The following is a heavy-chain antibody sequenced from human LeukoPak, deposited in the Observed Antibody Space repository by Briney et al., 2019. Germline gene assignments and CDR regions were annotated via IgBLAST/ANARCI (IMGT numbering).Heavy chain of an antibody. J-gene: IGHJ4*02. D-gene: IGHD3-10*01. V-gene: IGHV3-53*01. CDR3: ANLPRGDY. Sequence: SGGSLRLSCAASGFTVSRNYMSWVRQAPGKGLEWVSVIYSGGNTYYADSVKRRFTIYRNNSKNTLYLQMNSLTAEDTAVYYCANLPRGDYWGLGTLVTVSS. CDR1: GFTVSRNY. CDR2: IYSGGNT.